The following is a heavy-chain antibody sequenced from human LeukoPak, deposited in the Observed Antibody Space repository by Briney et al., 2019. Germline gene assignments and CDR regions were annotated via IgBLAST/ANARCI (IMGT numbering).Heavy chain of an antibody. CDR1: GVTFSSYW. D-gene: IGHD5-12*01. CDR3: ARLSGYYYYYGMDV. CDR2: INSDGSST. Sequence: PGGSLRLSCAASGVTFSSYWMHWVRQAPGKGLVWVSRINSDGSSTSYADSVKGRFTISRDNAKNTLYLQMNSLRAEDTAVYYCARLSGYYYYYGMDVWGKGTTVTVSS. J-gene: IGHJ6*04. V-gene: IGHV3-74*01.